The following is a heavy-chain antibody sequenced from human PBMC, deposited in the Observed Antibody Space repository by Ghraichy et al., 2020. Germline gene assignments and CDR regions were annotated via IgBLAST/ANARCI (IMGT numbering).Heavy chain of an antibody. CDR2: NYYSWRT. J-gene: IGHJ4*02. D-gene: IGHD3-22*01. V-gene: IGHV4-39*01. CDR3: VRPGMYDSDCSCYPFAY. Sequence: EWNGSNYYSWRTYQNPSLKSRVTISVATSKNQFSLKLTSVTASDTAVYYCVRPGMYDSDCSCYPFAYWGQGTLVTVSS.